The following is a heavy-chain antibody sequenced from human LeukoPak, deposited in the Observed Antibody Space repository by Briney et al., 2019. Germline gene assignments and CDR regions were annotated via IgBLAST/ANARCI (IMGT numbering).Heavy chain of an antibody. CDR2: IIPIFGTA. J-gene: IGHJ5*02. Sequence: ASVKVSCKASGGTFSSYAISWVRQAPGQGLEWMGGIIPIFGTANYAQKFQGRVTITADESTSTAYMELSSLRSEDTAVYYCARGNMIFGVVYNWFDPWGQGTLVTVSS. CDR1: GGTFSSYA. V-gene: IGHV1-69*13. D-gene: IGHD3/OR15-3a*01. CDR3: ARGNMIFGVVYNWFDP.